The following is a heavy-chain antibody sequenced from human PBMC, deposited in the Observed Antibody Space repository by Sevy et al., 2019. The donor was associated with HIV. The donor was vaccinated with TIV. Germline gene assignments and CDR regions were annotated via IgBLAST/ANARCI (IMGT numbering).Heavy chain of an antibody. D-gene: IGHD1-1*01. V-gene: IGHV5-51*01. J-gene: IGHJ6*01. CDR3: AKGARGTLPAYYYYGFNV. Sequence: GESLKISSKGSGNSFSNYWIAWVRQVPGKGLEWMGIIYPGDSDTRYSLSFQGQVTISVDKSITTAYLQWSSLKASDTAIYYCAKGARGTLPAYYYYGFNVWGQGTTVTVSS. CDR2: IYPGDSDT. CDR1: GNSFSNYW.